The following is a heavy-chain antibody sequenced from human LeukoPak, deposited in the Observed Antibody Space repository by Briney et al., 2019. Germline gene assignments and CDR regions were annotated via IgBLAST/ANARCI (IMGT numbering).Heavy chain of an antibody. Sequence: SETLSLTCADYGGSFSGYYRSWIRQPPGKGLEWIGEINHSGSTNYNPSLKSRVTISVDTSKTQFSLKLSSVTAADTAVYYCARSRGRQLAIFPLDYWGQGTLVTVSS. CDR2: INHSGST. D-gene: IGHD6-6*01. CDR1: GGSFSGYY. CDR3: ARSRGRQLAIFPLDY. V-gene: IGHV4-34*01. J-gene: IGHJ4*02.